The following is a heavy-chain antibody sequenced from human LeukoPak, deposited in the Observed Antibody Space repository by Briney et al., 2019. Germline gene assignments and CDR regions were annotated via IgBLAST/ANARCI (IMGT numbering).Heavy chain of an antibody. Sequence: GGSLRLSCAASGFTVSSNYMSWVRQAPGKGLEWVSVIYSGGSTYYADSVKGRFTISRDNSRDSLYLHLNSLRPEDTAVYYCVKEHNTGWPNFDYWGQGTLVTVSS. J-gene: IGHJ4*02. V-gene: IGHV3-53*05. CDR3: VKEHNTGWPNFDY. CDR2: IYSGGST. D-gene: IGHD6-19*01. CDR1: GFTVSSNY.